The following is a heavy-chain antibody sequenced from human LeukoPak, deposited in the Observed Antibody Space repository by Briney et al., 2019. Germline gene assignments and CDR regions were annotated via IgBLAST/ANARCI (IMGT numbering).Heavy chain of an antibody. Sequence: SETLSLNCAVSGGSISSTNWWSWVRQPPGTGLEWIGEIYYSGSTNYNPFLKSRVTISVDTSKNKFSLKLSSVTAADTAVYYCARKTMVRGVILENWGQGTLVTVSS. CDR1: GGSISSTNW. J-gene: IGHJ4*02. CDR3: ARKTMVRGVILEN. D-gene: IGHD3-10*01. CDR2: IYYSGST. V-gene: IGHV4-4*02.